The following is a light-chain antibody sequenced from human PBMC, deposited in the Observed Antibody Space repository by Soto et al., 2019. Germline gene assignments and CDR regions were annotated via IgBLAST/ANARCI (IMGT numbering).Light chain of an antibody. Sequence: DIQMTQSPTSLSASVGDRVTITCRASQGIRNYVAWYQQITGKAPKLLIYAASTLQSGVPSRFSGSGSGTDFNLTINGLQPEDVATYSCQKYSSVPVFGPGTKVEIK. CDR2: AAS. CDR1: QGIRNY. CDR3: QKYSSVPV. J-gene: IGKJ3*01. V-gene: IGKV1-27*01.